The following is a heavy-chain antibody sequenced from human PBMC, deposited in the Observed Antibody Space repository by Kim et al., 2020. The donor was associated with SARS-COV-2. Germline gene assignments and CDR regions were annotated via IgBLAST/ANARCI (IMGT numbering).Heavy chain of an antibody. D-gene: IGHD2-2*02. J-gene: IGHJ4*02. V-gene: IGHV1-69*06. CDR2: FISIFGAT. CDR1: GGGFSSFG. CDR3: ARGPAIMGETWPGGWTVSYYVDS. Sequence: ASVKVSCTASGGGFSSFGFSWVRQAPGQGLEWVGGFISIFGATNTSEKLQGRVTVTADKSTRTVYMELTRLRVDDTAIYYCARGPAIMGETWPGGWTVSYYVDSWGQGTLVTVSS.